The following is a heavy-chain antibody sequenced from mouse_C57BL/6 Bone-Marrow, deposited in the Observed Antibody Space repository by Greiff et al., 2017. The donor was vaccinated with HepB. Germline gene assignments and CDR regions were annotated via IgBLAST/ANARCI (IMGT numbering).Heavy chain of an antibody. J-gene: IGHJ1*03. D-gene: IGHD1-1*01. CDR1: GFTFTDYY. Sequence: EVMLVESGGGLVQPGGSLSLSCAASGFTFTDYYMSWVRQPPGKALEWLGFIRNKANGYTTEYSASVKGRFTISRDNSQSILYLQMNALRAEDSATYYCARLYYYGSSYYWYFDVWGTGTTVTVSS. CDR3: ARLYYYGSSYYWYFDV. CDR2: IRNKANGYTT. V-gene: IGHV7-3*01.